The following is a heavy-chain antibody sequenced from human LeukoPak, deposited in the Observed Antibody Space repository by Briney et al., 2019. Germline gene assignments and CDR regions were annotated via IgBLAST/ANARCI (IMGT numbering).Heavy chain of an antibody. J-gene: IGHJ3*02. CDR3: ARGGPNWNYHDDAFDI. D-gene: IGHD1-7*01. Sequence: GGSLRLSCAASGFTFSSYWMSWVRQAPGKELEWVANIKQDGSEKYYVDSVKGRFTISRDNAKNSLYLQMNSLRAEDTAVYYCARGGPNWNYHDDAFDIWGQGTMVTVSS. CDR1: GFTFSSYW. CDR2: IKQDGSEK. V-gene: IGHV3-7*01.